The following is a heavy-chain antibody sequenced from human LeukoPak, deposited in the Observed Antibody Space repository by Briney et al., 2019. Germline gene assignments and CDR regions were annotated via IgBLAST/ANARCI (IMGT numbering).Heavy chain of an antibody. CDR1: GYPFYTYG. CDR2: ISVYNGST. J-gene: IGHJ4*02. Sequence: ASVKVSCKASGYPFYTYGISWVRQAPGQGLEWMGWISVYNGSTKYAQKLQGRLTLTTDTSTNSAYMELRSLRSDDTAMYYCARDRSGPFDSWGQGTLVTVSS. V-gene: IGHV1-18*01. D-gene: IGHD3-10*01. CDR3: ARDRSGPFDS.